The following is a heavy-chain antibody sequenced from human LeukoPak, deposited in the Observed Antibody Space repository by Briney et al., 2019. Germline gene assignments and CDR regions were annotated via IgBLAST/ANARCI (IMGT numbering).Heavy chain of an antibody. D-gene: IGHD1-7*01. J-gene: IGHJ5*02. CDR3: ARGRAGTNDDWFDP. CDR2: INPNSGGT. V-gene: IGHV1-2*06. Sequence: ASVKVSCKASGYTFTGYYMHWVRQAPGQGLEWVGRINPNSGGTNYAQKFQGRVTMTRDTSISTAYMELSRLRSDDKAVYYCARGRAGTNDDWFDPWGQGTLVTVSS. CDR1: GYTFTGYY.